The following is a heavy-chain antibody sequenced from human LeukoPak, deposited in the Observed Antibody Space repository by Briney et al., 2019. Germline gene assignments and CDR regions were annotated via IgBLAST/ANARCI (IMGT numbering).Heavy chain of an antibody. CDR2: IYYSGST. Sequence: SETLSLTCTVSGGSISSYYWSWTRQPPGKGLEWIGYIYYSGSTNYNPSLKSRVTISVDTSKNQFSLKLSSVTAADTAVYYCARGVLTAAQGNPFDYWGQGTLVTVSS. J-gene: IGHJ4*02. D-gene: IGHD6-13*01. CDR1: GGSISSYY. CDR3: ARGVLTAAQGNPFDY. V-gene: IGHV4-59*12.